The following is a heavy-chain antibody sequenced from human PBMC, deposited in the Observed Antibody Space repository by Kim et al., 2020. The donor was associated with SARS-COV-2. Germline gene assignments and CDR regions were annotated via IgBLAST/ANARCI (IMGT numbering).Heavy chain of an antibody. CDR3: ARETTVVTPMKTRRGEIGY. CDR2: INSDGSST. J-gene: IGHJ4*02. Sequence: GGSLRLSCAASGFTFSSYWMHWVRQAPGKGLVWVSRINSDGSSTSYADSVKGRFTISRDNAKNTLYLQMNSLRAEDTAVYYCARETTVVTPMKTRRGEIGYWGQGTLVTVSS. CDR1: GFTFSSYW. V-gene: IGHV3-74*01. D-gene: IGHD4-17*01.